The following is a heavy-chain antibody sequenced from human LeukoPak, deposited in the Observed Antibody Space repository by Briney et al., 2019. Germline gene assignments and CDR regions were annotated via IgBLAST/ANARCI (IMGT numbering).Heavy chain of an antibody. J-gene: IGHJ4*02. CDR3: AKDARRTFGLSSGLYRGSYYFDY. CDR1: GFTLSSNY. Sequence: GGSLRLSCAASGFTLSSNYMSWVRQAPGKGLEWVSVIYSGGSTYYADSVKGRFTISKDNSKNTLFLQMNSLRPEDTAVYYCAKDARRTFGLSSGLYRGSYYFDYWGQGTLVTVSS. D-gene: IGHD6-19*01. CDR2: IYSGGST. V-gene: IGHV3-53*05.